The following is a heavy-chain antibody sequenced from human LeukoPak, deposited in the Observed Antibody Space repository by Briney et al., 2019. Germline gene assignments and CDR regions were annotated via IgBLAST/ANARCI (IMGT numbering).Heavy chain of an antibody. CDR3: ARDGVGYFDWLLSGASFDAFDI. J-gene: IGHJ3*02. CDR1: GFTFSRFG. D-gene: IGHD3-9*01. CDR2: ILYDGTKK. V-gene: IGHV3-30*02. Sequence: GGSLRLSCAASGFTFSRFGMHWVRQAPGQGLEWVAFILYDGTKKYYADSVKGRFTISRDNSRNTLSLQMNSLRAEDTAVYYCARDGVGYFDWLLSGASFDAFDIWGQGTMVTVSS.